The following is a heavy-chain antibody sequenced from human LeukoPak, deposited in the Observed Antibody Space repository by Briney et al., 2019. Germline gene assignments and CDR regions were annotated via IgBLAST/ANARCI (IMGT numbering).Heavy chain of an antibody. D-gene: IGHD6-13*01. CDR2: FDPEDGET. J-gene: IGHJ4*02. CDR3: ATGPPPPYSSSWYEAN. Sequence: ASVKVSCKVSGYTLTELSMHRVRQAPGKELEWMGGFDPEDGETIYAQKFQGRVTMTEDTSTDTAYMELSSLRSEDTAVYYCATGPPPPYSSSWYEANWGQGALVTVSS. V-gene: IGHV1-24*01. CDR1: GYTLTELS.